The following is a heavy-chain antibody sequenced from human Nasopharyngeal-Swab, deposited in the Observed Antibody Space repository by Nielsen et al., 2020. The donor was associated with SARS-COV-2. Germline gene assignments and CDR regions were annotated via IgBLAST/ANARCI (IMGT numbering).Heavy chain of an antibody. J-gene: IGHJ4*02. CDR2: INTNTGNP. V-gene: IGHV7-4-1*02. Sequence: ASVKVSCKASGYTFTSYAMNWVRQAPGQGLEWMGWINTNTGNPTYAQGFTGRFVFSLDTSVSTAYLQISSLKAEDTAVYYCARDFSSGYSYFDYWGREPWSPSPQ. CDR1: GYTFTSYA. CDR3: ARDFSSGYSYFDY. D-gene: IGHD3-22*01.